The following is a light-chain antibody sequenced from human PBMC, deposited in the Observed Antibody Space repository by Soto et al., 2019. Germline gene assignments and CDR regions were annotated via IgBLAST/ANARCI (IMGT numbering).Light chain of an antibody. CDR3: KSSAGSNTYV. CDR2: EVV. J-gene: IGLJ1*01. Sequence: QSVLTQPPSASGSPGQSVTISCTGTKSDIGVYDFVSWHQHHPGKAPRLIIYEVVQRPSGVPDRFSGSKSGNTASLTVSGLQAADEADYFCKSSAGSNTYVFGSGTKVTVL. V-gene: IGLV2-8*01. CDR1: KSDIGVYDF.